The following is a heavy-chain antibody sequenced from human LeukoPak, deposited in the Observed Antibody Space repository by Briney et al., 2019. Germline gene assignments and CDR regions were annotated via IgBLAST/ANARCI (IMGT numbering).Heavy chain of an antibody. CDR2: IIPIFGTA. Sequence: SVKVSCKATGGTFSSYAISWVRQAPGQGLEWMGGIIPIFGTANYAQKFQGRVTITTDESTSTAYMELSSLRSEDTAVYYCAREIMVQGVFNWFDPWGQGTLVTVSS. J-gene: IGHJ5*02. D-gene: IGHD3-10*01. CDR1: GGTFSSYA. V-gene: IGHV1-69*05. CDR3: AREIMVQGVFNWFDP.